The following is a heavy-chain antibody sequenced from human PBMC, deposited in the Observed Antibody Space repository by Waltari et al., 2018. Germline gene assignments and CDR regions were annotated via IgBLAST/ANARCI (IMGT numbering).Heavy chain of an antibody. CDR2: IYTSGST. J-gene: IGHJ1*01. CDR1: GGSISSGSYD. Sequence: QVQLQESGPGLVKPSQTLSLTCTVPGGSISSGSYDWSWLREPAGKGLEWIGRIYTSGSTNYNPSLKSRVTISVDTSKNQFSLKLSSVTAADTAVYYCASWQDYYDSSGYYPTWGQGTLVTVSS. V-gene: IGHV4-61*02. D-gene: IGHD3-22*01. CDR3: ASWQDYYDSSGYYPT.